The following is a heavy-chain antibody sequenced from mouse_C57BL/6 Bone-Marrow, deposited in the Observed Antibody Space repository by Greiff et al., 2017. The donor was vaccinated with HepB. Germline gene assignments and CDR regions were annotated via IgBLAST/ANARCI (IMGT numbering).Heavy chain of an antibody. J-gene: IGHJ2*01. D-gene: IGHD1-1*01. CDR3: VRAVVAYYFDY. V-gene: IGHV10-1*01. Sequence: VKDRFTIPRDDSERMLYLKMNNLKTEDTAMYYCVRAVVAYYFDYWGRGTTLTVSS.